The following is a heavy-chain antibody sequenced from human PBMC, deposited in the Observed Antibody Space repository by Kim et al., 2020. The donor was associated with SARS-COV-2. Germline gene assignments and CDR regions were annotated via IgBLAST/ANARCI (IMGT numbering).Heavy chain of an antibody. J-gene: IGHJ4*02. D-gene: IGHD3-22*01. Sequence: KSRVTISVDKSKTQFALKLSSVTAADTAVYYCARLPYYGSSGYYGAFDYWGQGTLVTVSS. CDR3: ARLPYYGSSGYYGAFDY. V-gene: IGHV4-4*02.